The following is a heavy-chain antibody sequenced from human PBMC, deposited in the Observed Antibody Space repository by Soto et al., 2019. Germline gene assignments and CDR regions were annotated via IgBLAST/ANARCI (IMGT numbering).Heavy chain of an antibody. CDR3: ARDIMVRGGYNWFDP. V-gene: IGHV4-59*01. Sequence: SETLSLTCTVSGGSISSYYWSWIRQPPGKGLEWIGYIYYSGSTNYNPSLKSRVTISVDTSKNQFSLKLSSVTAADTVVYYCARDIMVRGGYNWFDPWGQGTLVTVSS. D-gene: IGHD3-10*01. CDR2: IYYSGST. J-gene: IGHJ5*02. CDR1: GGSISSYY.